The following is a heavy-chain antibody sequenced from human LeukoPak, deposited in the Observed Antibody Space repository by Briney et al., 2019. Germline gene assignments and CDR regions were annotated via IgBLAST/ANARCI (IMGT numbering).Heavy chain of an antibody. V-gene: IGHV3-7*02. D-gene: IGHD3-16*01. CDR3: ASQSFGRFDP. Sequence: PGGSLRLSCVVSGFTFSSNWMSWVHQAPGKGLEWVGNIKEDGSVKYYVDSVKGRFTISRDNAKNSLYLQMNSLRAEDTAVYYCASQSFGRFDPWGQGTRVTVSS. CDR2: IKEDGSVK. J-gene: IGHJ5*02. CDR1: GFTFSSNW.